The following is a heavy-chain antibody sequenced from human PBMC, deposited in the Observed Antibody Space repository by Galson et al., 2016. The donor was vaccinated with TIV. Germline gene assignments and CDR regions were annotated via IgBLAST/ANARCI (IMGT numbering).Heavy chain of an antibody. CDR2: IIPMLGMT. CDR1: GGTFRRYS. Sequence: QSGAEVTKPGASVKVSCKASGGTFRRYSISWVRQAPGQGLEWMGRIIPMLGMTNYAQRFQGRVTITADEFTSTAYMEMSGLRVGDTAMYYCATPGEMTSGGERGGLAHWGQGTLVTVSS. D-gene: IGHD5-24*01. J-gene: IGHJ4*02. V-gene: IGHV1-69*04. CDR3: ATPGEMTSGGERGGLAH.